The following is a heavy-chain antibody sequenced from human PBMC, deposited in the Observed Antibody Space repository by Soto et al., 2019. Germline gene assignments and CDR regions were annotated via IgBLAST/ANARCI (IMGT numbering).Heavy chain of an antibody. V-gene: IGHV4-4*02. D-gene: IGHD6-19*01. CDR1: GGSISSSNW. Sequence: YAVSGGSISSSNWWSWVRQPPGKGLEWIGEIYHSGSTNYNPSLKSRVTISVDKSKNQFSLKLSSVTAADTAVYYCARDQAVAGSFRPYNRLDPWGQGTLVTVSS. CDR2: IYHSGST. J-gene: IGHJ5*02. CDR3: ARDQAVAGSFRPYNRLDP.